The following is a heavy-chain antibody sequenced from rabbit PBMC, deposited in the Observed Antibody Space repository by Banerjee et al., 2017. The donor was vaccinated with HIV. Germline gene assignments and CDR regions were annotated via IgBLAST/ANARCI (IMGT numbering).Heavy chain of an antibody. V-gene: IGHV1S40*01. D-gene: IGHD4-1*01. CDR2: IYTSGAST. CDR3: ARDLAGVIGWNFDL. Sequence: QSLEESGGDLVKPEGSLTLTCKASGIDFSNYYYMCWVRQAPGKGLELIACIYTSGASTWYASWVNGRFTISKASWTTVTLQMTSLTAADTASYFCARDLAGVIGWNFDLWGPGTLVTVS. J-gene: IGHJ4*01. CDR1: GIDFSNYYY.